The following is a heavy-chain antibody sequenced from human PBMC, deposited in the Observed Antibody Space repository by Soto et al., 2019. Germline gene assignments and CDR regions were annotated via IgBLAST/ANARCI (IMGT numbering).Heavy chain of an antibody. CDR1: GFTFSNYW. CDR3: VRDAHRGGDYDY. CDR2: IKPEGGEE. Sequence: EVQLVESGGGLVQPGGSLRLSCSASGFTFSNYWMNWVRQAPGKGLEWVANIKPEGGEEYYVDSVKGRFTISRDNAKNSLYPQMNNLRDDDTALYYCVRDAHRGGDYDYWVQGALVTVSS. D-gene: IGHD3-16*01. J-gene: IGHJ4*02. V-gene: IGHV3-7*01.